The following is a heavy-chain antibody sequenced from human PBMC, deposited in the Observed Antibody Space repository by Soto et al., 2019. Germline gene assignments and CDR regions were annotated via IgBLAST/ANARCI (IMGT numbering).Heavy chain of an antibody. Sequence: VASVKVSCKASGYTFTSYGISWVRQAPGQGLEWMGWISAYNGNTNYAQKLQGRVTMTTDTSTSTAYMELRSLRSDDTAVYYCARGYCSSTSCYMYYYYYGMDVWGQGTTVTVSS. CDR2: ISAYNGNT. V-gene: IGHV1-18*04. D-gene: IGHD2-2*02. CDR3: ARGYCSSTSCYMYYYYYGMDV. J-gene: IGHJ6*02. CDR1: GYTFTSYG.